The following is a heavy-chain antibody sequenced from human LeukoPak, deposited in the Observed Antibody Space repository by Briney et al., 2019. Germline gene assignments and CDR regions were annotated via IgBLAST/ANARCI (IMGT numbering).Heavy chain of an antibody. V-gene: IGHV1-8*01. J-gene: IGHJ4*02. CDR2: MNPNSGNT. CDR3: ATGRDKGSSWVFDY. D-gene: IGHD6-13*01. Sequence: ASVKLSCKASGYTLTRYDINWVRQATAQGLEWMGWMNPNSGNTGYAQKFQGRVTMTRNTSISTAYMELSSLRSEDTAVYYCATGRDKGSSWVFDYWGQGALGTVSS. CDR1: GYTLTRYD.